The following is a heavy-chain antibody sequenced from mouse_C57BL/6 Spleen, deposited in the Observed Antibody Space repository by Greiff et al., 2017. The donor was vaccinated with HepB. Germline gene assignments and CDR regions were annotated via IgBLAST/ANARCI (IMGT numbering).Heavy chain of an antibody. V-gene: IGHV1-50*01. CDR1: GYTFTSYW. Sequence: QVQLQQPGAELVKPGASVKLSCKASGYTFTSYWMQWVKQRPGQGLEWIGEIDPSDSYTNYNQKFKGKATLTVDTSSSTAYMQLSSLTSEDSAVYYCARGTTVVAPYVDYWGQGTTLTVSS. J-gene: IGHJ2*01. CDR2: IDPSDSYT. D-gene: IGHD1-1*01. CDR3: ARGTTVVAPYVDY.